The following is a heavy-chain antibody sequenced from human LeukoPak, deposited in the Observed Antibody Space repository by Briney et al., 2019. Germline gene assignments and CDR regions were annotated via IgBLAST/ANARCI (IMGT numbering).Heavy chain of an antibody. J-gene: IGHJ6*03. D-gene: IGHD3-3*01. CDR1: GGSINNYY. V-gene: IGHV4-4*07. Sequence: SETLSLTCIVSGGSINNYYWNWIRQPAGQGLEWIGRIYTSGSTNYNPSLKSRVTMSVDTSKNQFSLKLRSVTAADTAVYYCAREVSYDFWSGYFPANYYYYMDVWGKGTTVTVSS. CDR3: AREVSYDFWSGYFPANYYYYMDV. CDR2: IYTSGST.